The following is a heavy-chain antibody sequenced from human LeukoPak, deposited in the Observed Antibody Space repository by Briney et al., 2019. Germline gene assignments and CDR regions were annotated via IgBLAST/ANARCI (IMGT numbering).Heavy chain of an antibody. Sequence: GGSLRLSCAASGFTFSSYWMSWVRQAPGKGLEWVANIKQDGSEKYYVYSVKGRFTISRYNAKNSLYLQMNSLRAEDTAVYYCARVDVLYYDSSGYFDYWGQGTLVTVSS. V-gene: IGHV3-7*01. CDR2: IKQDGSEK. CDR1: GFTFSSYW. CDR3: ARVDVLYYDSSGYFDY. D-gene: IGHD3-22*01. J-gene: IGHJ4*02.